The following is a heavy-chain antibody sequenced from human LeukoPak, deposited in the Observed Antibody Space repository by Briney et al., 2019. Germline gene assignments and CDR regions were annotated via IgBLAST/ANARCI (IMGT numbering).Heavy chain of an antibody. V-gene: IGHV1-8*01. J-gene: IGHJ6*03. Sequence: GASVKVSCKASGYTFTSYDINWVRQATGQGLEWMGWMNPNSGNTGYAQKFQGRVTMTRNTSISTAYMELRSLRSDDTAVYYCARESGIGCSGGSCYSKRRPAYYYYYYYMDVWGKGTTVTVSS. CDR2: MNPNSGNT. CDR1: GYTFTSYD. CDR3: ARESGIGCSGGSCYSKRRPAYYYYYYYMDV. D-gene: IGHD2-15*01.